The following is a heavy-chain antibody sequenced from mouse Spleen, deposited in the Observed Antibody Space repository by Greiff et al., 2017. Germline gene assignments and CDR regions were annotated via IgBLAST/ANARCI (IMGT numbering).Heavy chain of an antibody. CDR2: IWGDGST. J-gene: IGHJ4*01. CDR1: GFSLTGYG. V-gene: IGHV2-6-7*01. D-gene: IGHD1-1*01. CDR3: ARDQGSSYDYYAMDY. Sequence: QVQLKESGPGLVAPSQSLSITCTVSGFSLTGYGVNWVRQPPGKGLEWLGMIWGDGSTDYNSALKSRLSISKDNSKSQVFLKMNSLQTDDTARYYCARDQGSSYDYYAMDYWGQGTSVTVSS.